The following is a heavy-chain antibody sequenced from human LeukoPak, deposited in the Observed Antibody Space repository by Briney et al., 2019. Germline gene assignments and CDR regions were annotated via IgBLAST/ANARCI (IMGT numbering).Heavy chain of an antibody. CDR3: ARDHGYNRDGYNLGLDY. J-gene: IGHJ4*02. CDR2: IYSGGST. CDR1: GFTVSSNY. Sequence: GGSLRLSCAASGFTVSSNYMSWVRQAPGKGLEWVSVIYSGGSTYYADSVKGRFTISRGDSKNTLYLQMNGLRTEDTAVYYCARDHGYNRDGYNLGLDYWGQGTLVTVSS. D-gene: IGHD5-24*01. V-gene: IGHV3-66*01.